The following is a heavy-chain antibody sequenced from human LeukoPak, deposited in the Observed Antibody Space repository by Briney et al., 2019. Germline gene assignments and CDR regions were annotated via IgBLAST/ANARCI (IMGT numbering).Heavy chain of an antibody. Sequence: ASVKVSCKASGYTFTGYYMHWVRRAPGQGLEWMGWINPNSGGTNYAQKFQGRVTMTRDTSISTAYMELSRLRSDDTAVYYCAGSGSSRNWFDPWGQGTLVTVSS. CDR2: INPNSGGT. D-gene: IGHD1-26*01. J-gene: IGHJ5*02. CDR1: GYTFTGYY. CDR3: AGSGSSRNWFDP. V-gene: IGHV1-2*02.